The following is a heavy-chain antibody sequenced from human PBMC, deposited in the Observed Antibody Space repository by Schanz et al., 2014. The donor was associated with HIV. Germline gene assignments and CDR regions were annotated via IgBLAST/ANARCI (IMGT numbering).Heavy chain of an antibody. Sequence: VQLAESGGGVVQPGRSLRLSCAASGFTFSSYAMTWVRQAPGKGLDWVSTISGSGGSPYYADSVKGRFTISRDNSKNTLYLQMNSLRTEDTAVYYCAKPEYDSSGNSQSHFDYWGQGTLVTVSS. J-gene: IGHJ4*02. CDR2: ISGSGGSP. CDR3: AKPEYDSSGNSQSHFDY. V-gene: IGHV3-23*04. CDR1: GFTFSSYA. D-gene: IGHD3-22*01.